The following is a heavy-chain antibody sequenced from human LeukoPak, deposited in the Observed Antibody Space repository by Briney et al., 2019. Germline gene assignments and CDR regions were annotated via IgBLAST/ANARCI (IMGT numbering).Heavy chain of an antibody. Sequence: GGPLRLSCAASGFTFSSYAMHWVRQAPGKGLEWVAVISYDGSNKYYADSVKGRFTISRDNSKNTLYLQMNSLRAEDTAVYYCARDGVSHFDYWGQGTLVTVSS. CDR1: GFTFSSYA. CDR2: ISYDGSNK. V-gene: IGHV3-30-3*01. J-gene: IGHJ4*02. D-gene: IGHD3-10*01. CDR3: ARDGVSHFDY.